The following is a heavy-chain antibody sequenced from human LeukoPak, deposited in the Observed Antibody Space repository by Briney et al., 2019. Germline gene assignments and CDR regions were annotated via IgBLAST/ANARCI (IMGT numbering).Heavy chain of an antibody. Sequence: GGSLRLSCAASGFRLSSYSMNWIRQAPGKGLEWVSSISTDNSYRHYADSVKGRFTISRDNPKNSLYLQMNTLRAEDTAVYYCARDVSLDFWGQGTLVTVSS. CDR3: ARDVSLDF. V-gene: IGHV3-21*06. CDR1: GFRLSSYS. CDR2: ISTDNSYR. J-gene: IGHJ4*02.